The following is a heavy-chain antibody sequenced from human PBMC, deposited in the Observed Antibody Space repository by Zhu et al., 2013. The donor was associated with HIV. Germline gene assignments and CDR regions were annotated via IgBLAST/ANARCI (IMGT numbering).Heavy chain of an antibody. J-gene: IGHJ5*02. Sequence: QVQLVQSGAEVKKPGASVKVSCKTSGYTFSNYDISWLRQAPGQGLEWMGWISAYNGNTNYAQNFQGRVTMTTDTSTSTAYMELRSLRSDDTAVYYCAREIYVVVPAVILGVRPWGQGTLVTVSS. D-gene: IGHD2-2*01. CDR1: GYTFSNYD. CDR3: AREIYVVVPAVILGVRP. V-gene: IGHV1-18*01. CDR2: ISAYNGNT.